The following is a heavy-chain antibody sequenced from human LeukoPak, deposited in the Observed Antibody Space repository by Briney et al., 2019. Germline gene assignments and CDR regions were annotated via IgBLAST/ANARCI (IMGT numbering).Heavy chain of an antibody. CDR2: IYYSGST. V-gene: IGHV4-39*01. D-gene: IGHD3-22*01. J-gene: IGHJ4*02. Sequence: SETLSLTCTVSGGSISSSSYYWGWIRQPPGKGLEWIGSIYYSGSTYYNPSLKSRVTISVDTSKNQFSLKLSSVTAADTAVYYCARHGGPYNYYDSSGYFGYWGQGTLVTVSS. CDR1: GGSISSSSYY. CDR3: ARHGGPYNYYDSSGYFGY.